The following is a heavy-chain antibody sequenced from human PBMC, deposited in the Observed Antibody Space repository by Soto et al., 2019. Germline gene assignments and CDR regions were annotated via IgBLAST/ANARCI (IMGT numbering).Heavy chain of an antibody. Sequence: EVQLVESGGGLVKPGGSLRLSCAASGFTFSSYSMNWVRQAPGKGLEWVSSISSSSSYIYYADSVKGRFTISRDNAKNSLYLQMNSLRAEDTAVYYCARDRAYCGCECYSTPPPYDYWGQGTLVTVSS. CDR3: ARDRAYCGCECYSTPPPYDY. CDR2: ISSSSSYI. J-gene: IGHJ4*02. D-gene: IGHD2-21*01. V-gene: IGHV3-21*01. CDR1: GFTFSSYS.